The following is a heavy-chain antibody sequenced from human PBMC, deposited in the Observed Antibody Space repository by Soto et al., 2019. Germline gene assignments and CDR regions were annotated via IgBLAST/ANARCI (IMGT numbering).Heavy chain of an antibody. J-gene: IGHJ4*02. CDR3: ARARGYSYGTDFDY. CDR2: IYYSGST. D-gene: IGHD5-18*01. V-gene: IGHV4-59*01. CDR1: GGSISSYY. Sequence: AETLSLTCTVSGGSISSYYWSWIRQPPGKGLEWIGYIYYSGSTNYNPSLKSRVTISVDTSKNQFSLKLSSVTAADTAVYYCARARGYSYGTDFDYWGQGTLVTSPQ.